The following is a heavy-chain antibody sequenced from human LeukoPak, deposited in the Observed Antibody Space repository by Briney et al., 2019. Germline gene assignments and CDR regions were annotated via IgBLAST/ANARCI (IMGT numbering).Heavy chain of an antibody. J-gene: IGHJ5*02. Sequence: GGSLRHSCAASGFTFSSYGMHWVRQAPGKGLEWVAVIWYDGSNKYYADSVKGRFTISRDNSKNTLYLQMNSLRAEDTAVYYCARGYYDSSGYNWFDPWGQGTLVTVSS. CDR3: ARGYYDSSGYNWFDP. D-gene: IGHD3-22*01. CDR2: IWYDGSNK. V-gene: IGHV3-33*01. CDR1: GFTFSSYG.